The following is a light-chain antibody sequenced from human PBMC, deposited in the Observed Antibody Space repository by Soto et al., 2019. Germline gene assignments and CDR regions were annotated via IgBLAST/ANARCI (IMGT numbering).Light chain of an antibody. V-gene: IGKV3-11*01. CDR3: HQRQSWPRT. Sequence: PGETVTLSCRGSQRIGRNYLAWYQHKNGQAPRLVIYLASNRAAGVPARFSGSGYGTDFNLTISNVETEDFAVYYCHQRQSWPRTFGQGTKVDIK. CDR2: LAS. J-gene: IGKJ1*01. CDR1: QRIGRNY.